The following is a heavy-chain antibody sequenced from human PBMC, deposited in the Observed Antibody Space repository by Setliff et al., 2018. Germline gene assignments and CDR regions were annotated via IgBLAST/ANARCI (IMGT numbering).Heavy chain of an antibody. D-gene: IGHD6-13*01. CDR2: IKXXXXXX. V-gene: IGHV1-2*02. Sequence: ASVKVSCKDSGYTYSTYGISWVRQAPGQGLEGMGLIKXXXXXXXXXQKCXXXVTMSSDSSISTAYMDLSGLRSDDSAVYFCARDQGHGITAAGPDFWGQGTLVTVSS. J-gene: IGHJ4*02. CDR1: GYTYSTYG. CDR3: ARDQGHGITAAGPDF.